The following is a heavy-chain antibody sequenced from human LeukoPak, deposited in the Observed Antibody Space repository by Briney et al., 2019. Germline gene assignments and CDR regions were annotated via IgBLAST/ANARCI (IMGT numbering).Heavy chain of an antibody. CDR1: GGSFSGSY. CDR3: ARDNWNYGSSIDV. J-gene: IGHJ6*02. Sequence: SETLSLTCAVYGGSFSGSYWSWIRQPPGKGLEWIGEINHSGRTNYNPSLKSRVTISVDTSKNQFSLKLSSVTAADTAVYYCARDNWNYGSSIDVWGQGTTVTVSS. V-gene: IGHV4-34*01. CDR2: INHSGRT. D-gene: IGHD1-7*01.